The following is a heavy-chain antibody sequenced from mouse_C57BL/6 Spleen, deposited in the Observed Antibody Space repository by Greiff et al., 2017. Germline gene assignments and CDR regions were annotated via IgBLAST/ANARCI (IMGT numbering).Heavy chain of an antibody. D-gene: IGHD1-1*01. V-gene: IGHV10-1*01. CDR2: IRSKSNNYAT. CDR3: VREEGYRSSPCAMDY. CDR1: GFSFNTYA. Sequence: EVQLVESGGGLVQPKGSLKLSCAASGFSFNTYAMNWVRQAPGKGLEWVARIRSKSNNYATYYADSVKDRFTISRDDSESILYLQMNNLKTEDTAMYYCVREEGYRSSPCAMDYWGQGTSVTVSS. J-gene: IGHJ4*01.